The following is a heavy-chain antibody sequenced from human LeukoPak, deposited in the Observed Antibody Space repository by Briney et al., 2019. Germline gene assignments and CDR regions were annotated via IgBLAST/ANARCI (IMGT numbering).Heavy chain of an antibody. J-gene: IGHJ3*02. D-gene: IGHD6-19*01. V-gene: IGHV1-3*01. CDR3: ARAAVAGPLAFDI. CDR2: INAGNGNT. CDR1: GYSFTSYG. Sequence: ASVKVSCKTSGYSFTSYGVSWVRQAPGHGPEWMGWINAGNGNTKYSQKFQGRVTITRDTSASTAYMELSSLRSEDTAVYYCARAAVAGPLAFDIWGQGTMVTVSS.